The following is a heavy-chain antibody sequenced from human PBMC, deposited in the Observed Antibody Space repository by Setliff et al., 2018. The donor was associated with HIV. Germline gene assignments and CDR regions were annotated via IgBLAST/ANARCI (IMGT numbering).Heavy chain of an antibody. V-gene: IGHV4-39*01. D-gene: IGHD3-22*01. J-gene: IGHJ5*02. CDR3: ASRVYYYDESRTLREEGFVP. CDR1: GGSASNSRYY. Sequence: SETLSLTCTVSGGSASNSRYYWAWIRQPPGKGLEYIGSIHYNERTYYNPSLKSRVAISIDTSKNQFSLKLNSVTAADTAVYYCASRVYYYDESRTLREEGFVPWGQGTLVTVSS. CDR2: IHYNERT.